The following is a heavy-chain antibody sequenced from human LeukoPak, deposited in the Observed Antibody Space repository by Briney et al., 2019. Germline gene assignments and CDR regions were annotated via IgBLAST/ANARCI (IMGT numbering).Heavy chain of an antibody. V-gene: IGHV4-61*02. CDR2: IYISGRT. CDR1: GGSISSGSYY. Sequence: PSETLSLTCTVSGGSISSGSYYWSWIRQPAGKGLEWIGRIYISGRTTYNPSLKSRVTISADTSKNQFSLKLISVTPADTAVYYCARGSWFYFDYWGQGTLVTVSS. J-gene: IGHJ4*02. CDR3: ARGSWFYFDY. D-gene: IGHD3-9*01.